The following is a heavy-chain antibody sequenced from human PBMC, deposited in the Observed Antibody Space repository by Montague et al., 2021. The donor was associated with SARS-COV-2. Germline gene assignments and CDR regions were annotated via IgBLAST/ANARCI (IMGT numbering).Heavy chain of an antibody. CDR1: GFTFSSYG. Sequence: SLRLSCAASGFTFSSYGIHWVRQAPGKGLEWVAVISYDGNNKHYADSVKGRFTISRDNSKNTLYLQMNSLRAEDTAVYYCAKDQGDCSSSRCFRGWTYYYYGMDVWGLGTTVTVSS. D-gene: IGHD2-2*01. V-gene: IGHV3-30*18. CDR3: AKDQGDCSSSRCFRGWTYYYYGMDV. CDR2: ISYDGNNK. J-gene: IGHJ6*02.